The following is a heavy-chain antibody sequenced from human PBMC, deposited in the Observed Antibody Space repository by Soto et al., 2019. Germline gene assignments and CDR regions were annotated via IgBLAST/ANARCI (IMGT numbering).Heavy chain of an antibody. Sequence: QVQLVESGGGVVQPGRSLRLSCAASGFTFSSYGMHWVRQAPGKGLEWVALISYDGSYKHHADSVKGRFTISRDNSKNTLYLQMSSLRAEDTVVYYCGKVSKYYYDSTFDYWGQGTLVTVSS. D-gene: IGHD3-22*01. V-gene: IGHV3-30*18. CDR2: ISYDGSYK. J-gene: IGHJ4*02. CDR3: GKVSKYYYDSTFDY. CDR1: GFTFSSYG.